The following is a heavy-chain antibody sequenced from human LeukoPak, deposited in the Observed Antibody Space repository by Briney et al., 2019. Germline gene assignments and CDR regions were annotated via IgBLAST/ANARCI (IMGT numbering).Heavy chain of an antibody. CDR2: IDWDDDK. V-gene: IGHV2-70*11. CDR1: GFSLSTSGMC. D-gene: IGHD3-10*01. Sequence: SGPALVKPTQTLTLTCTFSGFSLSTSGMCVSWIRQPPGKALEWLARIDWDDDKYYSTSLKTRLTISEDTSKNQVVLTMTNMDPVDTATYYCARTAYYYGSGNYFDYWGQGTLVTVSS. J-gene: IGHJ4*02. CDR3: ARTAYYYGSGNYFDY.